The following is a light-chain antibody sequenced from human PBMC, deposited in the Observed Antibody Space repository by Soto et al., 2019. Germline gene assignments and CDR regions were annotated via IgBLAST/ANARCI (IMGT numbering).Light chain of an antibody. Sequence: EIVLTQSPGTLSLSPGERATLSCRASQGIGDTLAWYQHKPGQTPRLLIYDTSTRATGVPTRFSGSGSGTDFTLTISRLEPEDFAVYYCQQYGSSPWTFGQGTKVDIK. CDR2: DTS. CDR3: QQYGSSPWT. CDR1: QGIGDT. V-gene: IGKV3-20*01. J-gene: IGKJ1*01.